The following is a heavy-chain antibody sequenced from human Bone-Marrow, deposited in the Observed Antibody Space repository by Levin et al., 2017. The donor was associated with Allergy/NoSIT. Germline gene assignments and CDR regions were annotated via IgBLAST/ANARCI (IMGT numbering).Heavy chain of an antibody. J-gene: IGHJ3*01. V-gene: IGHV3-11*01. D-gene: IGHD3-3*02. CDR2: ISGSGFNI. Sequence: PGGSLRLSCAASEFAFGDFYMSWIRQAPGQGLEWISFISGSGFNIHYSDSVAGRFSTSRDNPTKSLYLEMNSLRVEDTAIYYCAREIISPPSAIDVFDLWGPGTVVTVSS. CDR3: AREIISPPSAIDVFDL. CDR1: EFAFGDFY.